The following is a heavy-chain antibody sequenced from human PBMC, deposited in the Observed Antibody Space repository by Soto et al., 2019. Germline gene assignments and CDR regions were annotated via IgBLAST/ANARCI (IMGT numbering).Heavy chain of an antibody. J-gene: IGHJ6*02. CDR3: ARGGRYYGSGTYYYYYGMDV. Sequence: SVKVSCKASGGTFSSYAISWVRQAPGQGLEWMGGIIPIFGTANYAQKFQGRVTITADESTSTAYMELSSLRSEDTAVYYCARGGRYYGSGTYYYYYGMDVWGQGTTVTVSS. CDR1: GGTFSSYA. V-gene: IGHV1-69*13. D-gene: IGHD3-10*01. CDR2: IIPIFGTA.